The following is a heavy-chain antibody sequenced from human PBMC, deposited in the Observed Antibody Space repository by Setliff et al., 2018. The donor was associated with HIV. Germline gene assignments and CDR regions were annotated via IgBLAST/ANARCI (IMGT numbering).Heavy chain of an antibody. V-gene: IGHV1-3*01. J-gene: IGHJ6*02. Sequence: ASVKVSCKASGYTFTSYAMHWVRQAPGQRLEWMGWINAGNGNTKYPQKFQGRVTMTRDTSASTAYMELSSLRSEDTAVYYCARVGLKHYYYGMDVWGQGTTVTVSS. D-gene: IGHD3-3*01. CDR2: INAGNGNT. CDR3: ARVGLKHYYYGMDV. CDR1: GYTFTSYA.